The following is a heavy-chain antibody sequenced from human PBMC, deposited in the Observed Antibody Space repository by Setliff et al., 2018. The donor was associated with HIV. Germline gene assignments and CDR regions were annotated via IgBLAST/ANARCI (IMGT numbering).Heavy chain of an antibody. CDR1: GYSFTNYA. Sequence: ASVKVSCKASGYSFTNYAISWIRQAPGQGLEWLGWISGYKGNTNYAQKLQGRATMTTETSTSTAYMELRSLGSDDTAVYYCARGRISVEAAPLGWFDPWGQGTLVTVSS. D-gene: IGHD6-6*01. V-gene: IGHV1-18*01. CDR2: ISGYKGNT. J-gene: IGHJ5*02. CDR3: ARGRISVEAAPLGWFDP.